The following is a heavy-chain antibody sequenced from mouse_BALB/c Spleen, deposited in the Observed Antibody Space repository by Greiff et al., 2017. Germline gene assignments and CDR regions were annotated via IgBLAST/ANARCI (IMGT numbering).Heavy chain of an antibody. CDR1: GFTFTDYY. J-gene: IGHJ2*01. CDR3: ARVRPYFDY. CDR2: IRNKANGYTT. D-gene: IGHD2-12*01. Sequence: EVQVVESGGGLVQPGGSLRLSCATSGFTFTDYYMSWVRQPPGKALEWLGFIRNKANGYTTEYSASVKGRFTISRDNSQSILYLQMNTLRAEDSATYYCARVRPYFDYWGQGTTLTVSS. V-gene: IGHV7-3*02.